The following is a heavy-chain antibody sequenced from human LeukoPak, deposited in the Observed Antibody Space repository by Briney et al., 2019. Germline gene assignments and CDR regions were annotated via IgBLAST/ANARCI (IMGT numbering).Heavy chain of an antibody. CDR3: ARGLGLPDF. Sequence: GGSLRLSCAASGFTFSTYSMNWVRQAPGKGLQWVSSISRSSDYISYADSVKGRFTISRDNAKNSLYLQMNSLRAEDTAVYYCARGLGLPDFWGQGTLVTVSS. CDR2: ISRSSDYI. CDR1: GFTFSTYS. V-gene: IGHV3-21*01. J-gene: IGHJ4*02. D-gene: IGHD3-16*01.